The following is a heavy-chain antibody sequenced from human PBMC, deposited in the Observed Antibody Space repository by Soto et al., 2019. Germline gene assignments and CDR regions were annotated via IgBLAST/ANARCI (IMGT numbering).Heavy chain of an antibody. CDR2: ISSSSSYI. Sequence: EVQLVESGGGLVKPGGSLRLSCAASGFTFSSYSMNWVRQAPGKGLEWVSSISSSSSYIYYADSVKGRFTISRDNAKNSLYLQMNSLRAEDTAVYYCAGMGRGYYYIDVWGKGTTVTVSS. CDR1: GFTFSSYS. CDR3: AGMGRGYYYIDV. V-gene: IGHV3-21*01. J-gene: IGHJ6*03. D-gene: IGHD1-26*01.